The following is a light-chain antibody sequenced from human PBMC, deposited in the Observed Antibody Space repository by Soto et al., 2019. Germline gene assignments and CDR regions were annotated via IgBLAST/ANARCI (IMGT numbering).Light chain of an antibody. CDR3: QQYNTFWT. CDR2: QTS. Sequence: EIVLTQSPATLSSFPGDRVTLSCRASQYINTRLAWYQHRPGQSPRLLIYQTSLRAAGIPARFSASGSGTDFTLTISRLEPEDFAVYYCQQYNTFWTFGQGTKVDIK. V-gene: IGKV3D-11*03. CDR1: QYINTR. J-gene: IGKJ1*01.